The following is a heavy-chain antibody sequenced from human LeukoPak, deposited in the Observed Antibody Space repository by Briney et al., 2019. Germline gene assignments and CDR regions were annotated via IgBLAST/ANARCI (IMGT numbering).Heavy chain of an antibody. D-gene: IGHD4-11*01. CDR2: INPKSGVT. V-gene: IGHV1-2*02. J-gene: IGHJ4*02. CDR1: GYTFTGFY. CDR3: ARDPIDYIGGIDY. Sequence: ASVKVSCKASGYTFTGFYIHCVRQAPGQGLEWMGWINPKSGVTNSAQKLQGRVTMTRDTSISTAYMELTSLRSDDTAVYYCARDPIDYIGGIDYWGQGTLVTVSS.